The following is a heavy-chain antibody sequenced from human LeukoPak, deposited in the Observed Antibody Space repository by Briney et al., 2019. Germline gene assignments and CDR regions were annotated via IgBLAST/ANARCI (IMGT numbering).Heavy chain of an antibody. Sequence: GGSLRLSCAASGFTFSSYGIHWVRQAPGKGLEWVAVIWYDGSNKYYADSVKGRFTISRDNSKNTLYLQMNSLRAEDTAVYYCARANADIVIVPADYWGQGTLVTVSS. D-gene: IGHD2-2*01. CDR3: ARANADIVIVPADY. CDR1: GFTFSSYG. CDR2: IWYDGSNK. J-gene: IGHJ4*02. V-gene: IGHV3-33*01.